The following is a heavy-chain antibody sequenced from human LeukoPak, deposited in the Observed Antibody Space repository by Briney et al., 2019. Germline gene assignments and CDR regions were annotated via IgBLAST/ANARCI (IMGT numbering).Heavy chain of an antibody. CDR3: TRLGYNYDTSGNY. Sequence: GGSLRLSCAASGFTFSSYAMSWVRQAPGKGLEWVSAISGRGDRTYYADSVKGRFTISRDNSKNTLYLQMHSLKTEDTAVYYCTRLGYNYDTSGNYWGQGTLVTVSS. V-gene: IGHV3-23*01. CDR2: ISGRGDRT. CDR1: GFTFSSYA. J-gene: IGHJ4*02. D-gene: IGHD3-22*01.